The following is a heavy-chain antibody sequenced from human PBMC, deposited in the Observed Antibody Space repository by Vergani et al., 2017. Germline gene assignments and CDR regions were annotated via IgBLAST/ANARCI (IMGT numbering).Heavy chain of an antibody. V-gene: IGHV3-9*01. J-gene: IGHJ4*02. D-gene: IGHD3-3*02. CDR2: ISWNSGSI. CDR1: GFTFDDYA. CDR3: AKDRGPHFWCGYYDWSDY. Sequence: EVQLVESGGGLVQPGRSLRLSCAASGFTFDDYAMHWVRQAPGKGLEWVSGISWNSGSIGYADSVKGRFTISRDNAKNSLYLQMTSLRAEDTALYYCAKDRGPHFWCGYYDWSDYWGQGTLVTVSS.